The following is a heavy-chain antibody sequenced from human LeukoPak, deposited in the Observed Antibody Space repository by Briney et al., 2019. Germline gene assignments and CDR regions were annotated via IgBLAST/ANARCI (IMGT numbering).Heavy chain of an antibody. CDR3: ARTSGYGDHFFDY. D-gene: IGHD5-12*01. CDR1: GVSISSGDHY. V-gene: IGHV4-30-4*01. J-gene: IGHJ4*02. CDR2: IYFTGST. Sequence: SETLSLTGTVSGVSISSGDHYWSWIRQPPGKGLEWIGYIYFTGSTYYHPALKSQLTISVDTSKNQFSLKLSSVTAADTAVYYCARTSGYGDHFFDYWGQGTLVTVSS.